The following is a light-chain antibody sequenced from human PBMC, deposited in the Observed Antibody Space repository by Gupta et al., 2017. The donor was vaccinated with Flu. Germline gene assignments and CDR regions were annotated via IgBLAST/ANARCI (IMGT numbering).Light chain of an antibody. Sequence: DIVMTQSPDLLAVSLGERANIKCKSSQSVLYSSNNKNYLAWYQQKPGQPPKLLIYWASTRESGVPDRFSGSGSGTDFTLTISSLQAEDVAVYYCQQYYSTPPYSFGQGTKLEIK. CDR3: QQYYSTPPYS. V-gene: IGKV4-1*01. CDR1: QSVLYSSNNKNY. J-gene: IGKJ2*03. CDR2: WAS.